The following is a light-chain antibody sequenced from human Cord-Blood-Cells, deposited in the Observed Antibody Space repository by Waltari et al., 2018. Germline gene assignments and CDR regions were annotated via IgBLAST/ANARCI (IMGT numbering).Light chain of an antibody. CDR3: QQYNNGPRT. Sequence: EIVMTQSPATLSVSPGERATLTCRASQCVSSNLAWYQQKPGQAPRLLIYGASTRATGIPARFSGSGSGTEFTLTISSLQSEDFAVYYCQQYNNGPRTFGQGTKVEIK. CDR2: GAS. J-gene: IGKJ1*01. CDR1: QCVSSN. V-gene: IGKV3-15*01.